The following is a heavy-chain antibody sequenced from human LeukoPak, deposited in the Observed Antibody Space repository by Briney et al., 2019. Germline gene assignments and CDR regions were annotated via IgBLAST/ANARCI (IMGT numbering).Heavy chain of an antibody. Sequence: SVKVSCKASGGTFSSYAISWVRQAPGQGLEWMGRIIPILDIAKYAQKFQGRVTITADKSTSTAYMELSSLRSEDTAVYYCAKDGVATITYDYWGQGTLVTVSS. J-gene: IGHJ4*02. D-gene: IGHD5-12*01. CDR1: GGTFSSYA. CDR3: AKDGVATITYDY. CDR2: IIPILDIA. V-gene: IGHV1-69*04.